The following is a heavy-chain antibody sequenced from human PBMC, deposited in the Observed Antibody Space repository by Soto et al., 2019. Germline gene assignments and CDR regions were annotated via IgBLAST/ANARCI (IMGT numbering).Heavy chain of an antibody. J-gene: IGHJ3*02. CDR1: GYTFTGYY. CDR3: ARDLGWLDGGNSFAFDI. D-gene: IGHD2-21*02. CDR2: INPNSGGT. Sequence: QVQLVQSGAEVKKPGASVKVSCKASGYTFTGYYMHWVRQAPGQGLEWMGWINPNSGGTNYAQKFQGRVTMTRDTSISTAYMELSRLRSDDTAVYYCARDLGWLDGGNSFAFDIWGQGTMVTVSS. V-gene: IGHV1-2*02.